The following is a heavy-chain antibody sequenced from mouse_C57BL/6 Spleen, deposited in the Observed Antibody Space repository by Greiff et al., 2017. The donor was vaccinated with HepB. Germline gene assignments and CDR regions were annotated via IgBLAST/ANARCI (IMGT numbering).Heavy chain of an antibody. CDR2: ISYDGSN. V-gene: IGHV3-6*01. CDR3: ARDEGLRDY. D-gene: IGHD2-4*01. J-gene: IGHJ4*01. Sequence: DVQLQESGPGLVKPSQSLSLTCSVTGYSITSGYYWNWIRQFPGNKLEWMGYISYDGSNNYNPSLKNRTAITRDTSKNQFFLKLNSVTTEDTATYYCARDEGLRDYWGQGTSVTVSS. CDR1: GYSITSGYY.